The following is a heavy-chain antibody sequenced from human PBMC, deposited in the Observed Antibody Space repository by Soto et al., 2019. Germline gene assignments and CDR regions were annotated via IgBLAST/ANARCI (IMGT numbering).Heavy chain of an antibody. Sequence: SVKVSCKASVGTFSSYLISWVGQAPGQGLEWMGGIIPIFGTANYTQKYEGRVTITVDESTSKAYMELSSQRSEDTAVYYCARSMVTYYYDSSGYPFDYWGQGTLVTVSS. CDR3: ARSMVTYYYDSSGYPFDY. CDR1: VGTFSSYL. J-gene: IGHJ4*02. V-gene: IGHV1-69*13. CDR2: IIPIFGTA. D-gene: IGHD3-22*01.